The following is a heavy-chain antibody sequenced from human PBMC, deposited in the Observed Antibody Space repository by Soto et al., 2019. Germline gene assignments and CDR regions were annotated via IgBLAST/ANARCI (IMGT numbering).Heavy chain of an antibody. D-gene: IGHD4-17*01. V-gene: IGHV4-59*01. CDR1: GGSISSYY. J-gene: IGHJ6*03. CDR2: IYYSGST. Sequence: PSETLSLTCTVSGGSISSYYWSWIRQPPGKGLEWIGYIYYSGSTNYNPSLKSRVTISVDTSKNQFSLKLSSVTAADTAVYYCARLTTVTTTYYYYYYMDVWGKGTTVTVSS. CDR3: ARLTTVTTTYYYYYYMDV.